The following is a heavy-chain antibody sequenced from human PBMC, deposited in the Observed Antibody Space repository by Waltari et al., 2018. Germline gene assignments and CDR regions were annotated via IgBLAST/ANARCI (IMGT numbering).Heavy chain of an antibody. J-gene: IGHJ6*02. CDR3: AREAYGREEQWLVQEDV. CDR1: GYTFTSYD. D-gene: IGHD6-19*01. CDR2: INTNTGNP. V-gene: IGHV7-4-1*02. Sequence: QVQLVQSGSELKKPGASVKVSCKASGYTFTSYDINWVRQAPGQGLEWMGWINTNTGNPTYAQGCTGRFVFSLDTSVSTAYLQISSLKAEDTAVYYCAREAYGREEQWLVQEDVWGQGTTVTVSS.